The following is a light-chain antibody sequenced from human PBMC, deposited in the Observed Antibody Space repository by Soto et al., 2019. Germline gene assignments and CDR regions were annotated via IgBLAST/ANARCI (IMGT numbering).Light chain of an antibody. V-gene: IGKV3-20*01. CDR1: QSVGRNY. CDR3: HQYAVSPLT. J-gene: IGKJ4*01. CDR2: DAS. Sequence: EIVLTQSPGTLSLSPGESATLSCRASQSVGRNYLAWFQHKPDQAPRLLIYDASNSATGVPDRFSGSGSGTDFPLSVTSLEPEDFAVCYCHQYAVSPLTFGGGTTVEIK.